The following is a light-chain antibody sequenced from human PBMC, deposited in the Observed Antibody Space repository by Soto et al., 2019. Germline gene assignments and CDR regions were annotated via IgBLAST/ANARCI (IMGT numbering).Light chain of an antibody. CDR2: AAS. J-gene: IGKJ1*01. CDR3: QQSYKSPRT. V-gene: IGKV1-39*01. CDR1: QTIIRY. Sequence: DIQMTQSPSSLSASMGDRVTITCRASQTIIRYLNWYQQKPGKAPRLLIYAASSLQSGVPSRFSGSGSGTDFTLTVSSLQPEDFATYYCQQSYKSPRTFGQGTRVEIK.